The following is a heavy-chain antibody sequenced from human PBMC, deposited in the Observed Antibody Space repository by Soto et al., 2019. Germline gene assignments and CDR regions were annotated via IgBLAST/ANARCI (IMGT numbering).Heavy chain of an antibody. CDR2: ISSNSGYI. J-gene: IGHJ5*02. V-gene: IGHV3-21*01. CDR1: GFTFRSFT. Sequence: GGSLSLSCAASGFTFRSFTMNWVRQAPGKGLEWVSTISSNSGYIYYTDALRGRFTISRDNAKNSLHLQMNSLRAEDTAVYYCTRDASRDSSARGWFDPWGPGTLVTVSS. CDR3: TRDASRDSSARGWFDP. D-gene: IGHD6-13*01.